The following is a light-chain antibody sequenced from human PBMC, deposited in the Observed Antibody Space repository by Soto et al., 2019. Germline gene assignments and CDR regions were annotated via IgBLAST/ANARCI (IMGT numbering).Light chain of an antibody. V-gene: IGKV3-20*01. Sequence: IVFTQSPGPLSLSPGETATLSCRASQRVSSNYLAWYQQKPGQAPRLLIYGASRRATGIPDRFSGSGSGTDFGLTINRLEPEDFAVYYCQQYGKSPGLTFGGGTKVDIK. CDR3: QQYGKSPGLT. J-gene: IGKJ4*01. CDR1: QRVSSNY. CDR2: GAS.